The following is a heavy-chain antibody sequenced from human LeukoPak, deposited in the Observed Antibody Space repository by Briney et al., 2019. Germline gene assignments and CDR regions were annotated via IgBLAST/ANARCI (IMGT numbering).Heavy chain of an antibody. J-gene: IGHJ4*02. CDR1: GYTFTSYG. CDR2: ISAYNGNT. V-gene: IGHV1-18*01. CDR3: ARDREGYYFDY. Sequence: ASVKASCKASGYTFTSYGISWVRQAPGQGPEWMGWISAYNGNTNYAQKLQGRVTMTTDTSTSTAYMELRSLRSDDTAVYYCARDREGYYFDYWGQGTLVTVSS.